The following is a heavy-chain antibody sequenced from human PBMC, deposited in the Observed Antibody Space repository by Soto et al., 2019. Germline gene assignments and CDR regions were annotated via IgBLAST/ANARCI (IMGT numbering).Heavy chain of an antibody. D-gene: IGHD6-13*01. J-gene: IGHJ6*02. Sequence: EVQLVETGGGLIQPGGSLRLSCAASGFTVSSNYMSWVRQAPGKGLEWVSVIYSGGSTYYADSVKGRFTISRDNSKNTLYLQMNSLRAEDTAVYYCASVAAAGAFYYYYGMDVWGQGTTVTVSS. V-gene: IGHV3-53*02. CDR1: GFTVSSNY. CDR3: ASVAAAGAFYYYYGMDV. CDR2: IYSGGST.